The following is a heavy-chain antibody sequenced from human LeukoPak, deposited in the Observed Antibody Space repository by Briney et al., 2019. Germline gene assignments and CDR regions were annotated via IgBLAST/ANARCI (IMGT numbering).Heavy chain of an antibody. CDR3: ARAGGYCGRISCPYYFDY. CDR1: GYTFTGSD. V-gene: IGHV1-8*01. D-gene: IGHD2-15*01. Sequence: GASVKVSCKASGYTFTGSDINWVRQATGQGLEWMGWMNPNSGNTGYAQKFQGRFTMTRNTSISTAYMELSSLRSEDTAVYYCARAGGYCGRISCPYYFDYWGQGSLVAVSS. J-gene: IGHJ4*02. CDR2: MNPNSGNT.